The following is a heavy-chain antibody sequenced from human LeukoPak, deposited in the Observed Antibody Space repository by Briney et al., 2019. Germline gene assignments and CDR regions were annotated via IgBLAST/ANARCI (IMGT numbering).Heavy chain of an antibody. CDR2: ISAYNGNT. Sequence: ASVKVSCKASGYTFTSYGISWVRQAPGQGLEWMGWISAYNGNTNYAQKLQGRVTMTTDTSTSTAYMELSSLRSEDTAVYYCARSRYYGSGSSFLDAFDIWGQGTMVTVSS. CDR3: ARSRYYGSGSSFLDAFDI. J-gene: IGHJ3*02. CDR1: GYTFTSYG. D-gene: IGHD3-10*01. V-gene: IGHV1-18*01.